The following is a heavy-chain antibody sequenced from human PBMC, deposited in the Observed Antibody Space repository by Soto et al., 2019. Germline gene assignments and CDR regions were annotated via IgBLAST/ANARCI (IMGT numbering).Heavy chain of an antibody. CDR1: GGSISSYY. CDR2: IYYSGST. J-gene: IGHJ6*02. CDR3: ARHEAYYDSSGYYYFGYGMDV. Sequence: QVQLQESGPGLVKPSETLSLTCTVSGGSISSYYWSWIRQPPGKGLEWIGYIYYSGSTNYNPSLKSRVTISVDTSKNQFSLKLSSVTAADTAVYYCARHEAYYDSSGYYYFGYGMDVWGQGTTVTVSS. D-gene: IGHD3-22*01. V-gene: IGHV4-59*08.